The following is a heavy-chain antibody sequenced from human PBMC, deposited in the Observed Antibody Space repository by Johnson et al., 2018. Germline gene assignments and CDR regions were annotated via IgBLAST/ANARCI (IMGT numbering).Heavy chain of an antibody. V-gene: IGHV3-9*01. CDR3: VKDWSLWLVQLAFDV. CDR2: ISWTSDII. D-gene: IGHD6-19*01. CDR1: GFIFDDSA. Sequence: VQLVQSGGGLVQPGRSLRLSCAASGFIFDDSAMHWVRQAPGKGLEWVSSISWTSDIIHYADSVKGRFTISRDNGKKSLYMQMNRLRAEDTALYYCVKDWSLWLVQLAFDVWGQGTMLTVSS. J-gene: IGHJ3*01.